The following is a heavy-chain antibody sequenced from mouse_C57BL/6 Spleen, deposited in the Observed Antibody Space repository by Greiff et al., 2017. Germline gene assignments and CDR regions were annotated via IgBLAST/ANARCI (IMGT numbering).Heavy chain of an antibody. J-gene: IGHJ4*01. CDR1: GFTFSDYY. Sequence: DVHLVESGGGLVQPGGSLKLSCAASGFTFSDYYMYWVRQTPEKRLEWVAYISNGGGSTYYPDTVKGRFTISRDNAKNTLYLQMSRLKSEDTAMYYCARHVPADYWGQGTSVTVSS. CDR3: ARHVPADY. CDR2: ISNGGGST. V-gene: IGHV5-12*01.